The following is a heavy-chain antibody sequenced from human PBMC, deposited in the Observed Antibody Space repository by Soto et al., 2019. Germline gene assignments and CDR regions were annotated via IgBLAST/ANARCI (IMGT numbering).Heavy chain of an antibody. CDR1: RGSISSGDYY. Sequence: QVQLQESGPGLVKPSQTLSLTCTVSRGSISSGDYYWSWIRQPPGKGLEWIGYIYYSGSTYYNPSLKSRVTISVDTSKKQFSLKLSSVTAAVTAVYYCARVPFYAPSGSYYIDYWGQGTLVTVSS. D-gene: IGHD1-26*01. J-gene: IGHJ4*02. V-gene: IGHV4-30-4*01. CDR2: IYYSGST. CDR3: ARVPFYAPSGSYYIDY.